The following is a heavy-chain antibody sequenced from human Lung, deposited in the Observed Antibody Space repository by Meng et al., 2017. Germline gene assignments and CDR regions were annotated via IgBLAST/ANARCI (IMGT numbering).Heavy chain of an antibody. CDR3: AKHSSGYYQSFDS. J-gene: IGHJ4*02. D-gene: IGHD3-22*01. CDR1: GFTFSSYS. CDR2: ISSNGGTT. V-gene: IGHV3-23*01. Sequence: GESLKISCAASGFTFSSYSMSWVRQAPGKGLEWVSVISSNGGTTVYADSAKGRFTISRDNSKNTLYLQLNSLIADDTAVFYCAKHSSGYYQSFDSWGQGTLVTVSS.